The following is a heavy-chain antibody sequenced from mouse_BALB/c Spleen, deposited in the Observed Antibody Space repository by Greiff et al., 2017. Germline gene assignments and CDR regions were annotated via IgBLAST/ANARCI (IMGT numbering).Heavy chain of an antibody. CDR1: GYTFTSYT. CDR2: INPSSGYT. J-gene: IGHJ4*01. Sequence: VQLQQSAAELARPGASVKMSCKASGYTFTSYTMHWVKQRPGQGLEWIGYINPSSGYTEYNQKFKDKTTLTADKSSSTAYMQLSSLTSEDSAVYYCARPRTARATIDYAMDYWGQGTSVTVSS. V-gene: IGHV1-4*02. D-gene: IGHD3-2*01. CDR3: ARPRTARATIDYAMDY.